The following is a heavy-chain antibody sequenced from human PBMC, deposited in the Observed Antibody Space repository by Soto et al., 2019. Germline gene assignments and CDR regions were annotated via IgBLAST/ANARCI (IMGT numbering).Heavy chain of an antibody. CDR3: ARGRVYCTNGVCYGGSWYFDL. Sequence: EVQLVASGGGLVKPGGSLRLSCAASGFTFSSYSMNWVRQAPGTGLERVSSISSSSSYIYYADSVKGRFTISSDNAKNSLYLQMISLRAEDTAVDYCARGRVYCTNGVCYGGSWYFDLWGRGTLVTFSS. D-gene: IGHD2-8*01. J-gene: IGHJ2*01. V-gene: IGHV3-21*01. CDR2: ISSSSSYI. CDR1: GFTFSSYS.